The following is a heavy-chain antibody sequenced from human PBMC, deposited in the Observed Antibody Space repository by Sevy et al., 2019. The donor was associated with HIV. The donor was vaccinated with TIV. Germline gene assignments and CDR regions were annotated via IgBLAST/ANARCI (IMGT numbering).Heavy chain of an antibody. J-gene: IGHJ5*02. V-gene: IGHV3-33*06. Sequence: GGSLRLSCAASGFTFINYGMHWVRQAPGKGLEWVAVIWYDGSYKYYADSVKGRFTISRDNTKSTLYLQMNSLRAEDTAVYYCAKTFAIFGVLMSPDFDPWGQGTLVTVSS. CDR2: IWYDGSYK. CDR3: AKTFAIFGVLMSPDFDP. CDR1: GFTFINYG. D-gene: IGHD3-3*01.